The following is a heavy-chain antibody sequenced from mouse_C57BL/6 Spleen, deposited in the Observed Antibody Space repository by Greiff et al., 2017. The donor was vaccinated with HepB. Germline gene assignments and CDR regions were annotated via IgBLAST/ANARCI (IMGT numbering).Heavy chain of an antibody. CDR3: ARVATTVVGAMDY. Sequence: VQRVESDAELVKPGASVKISCEVSGYTFTDHTIHWMKQRPEQGLEWIGYIYPRDGSTKYNEKFKGKATLTADKSSSTAYMQLNSLTSEASAVYFCARVATTVVGAMDYWGQGTSVTVSS. V-gene: IGHV1-78*01. J-gene: IGHJ4*01. D-gene: IGHD1-1*01. CDR2: IYPRDGST. CDR1: GYTFTDHT.